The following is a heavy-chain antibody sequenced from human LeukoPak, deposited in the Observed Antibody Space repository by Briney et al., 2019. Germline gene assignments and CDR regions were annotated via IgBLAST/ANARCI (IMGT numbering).Heavy chain of an antibody. V-gene: IGHV1-18*04. Sequence: ASVKVSCKASGYTFINYGFSWVRQAPGQGLEWMGWISAYNGNTNYLPKFQGRVTMTTDTSTNTVYMELRSLRSDDTAVYYCARVSTNSRVAGYDPQWYFDLWGRGTPVTVSP. D-gene: IGHD5-12*01. CDR1: GYTFINYG. J-gene: IGHJ2*01. CDR2: ISAYNGNT. CDR3: ARVSTNSRVAGYDPQWYFDL.